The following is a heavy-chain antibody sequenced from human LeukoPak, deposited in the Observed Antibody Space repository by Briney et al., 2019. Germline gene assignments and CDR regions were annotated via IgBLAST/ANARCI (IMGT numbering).Heavy chain of an antibody. CDR3: ASDGGNYYDSSGYYYLGY. Sequence: SETLSLTCAVYGGSFSGYYWSWIRQPPGKGLEWIGEINHSGSTNYNPSLKSRVTISVDTFKNQFSLKLSSVTAADTAVYYCASDGGNYYDSSGYYYLGYWGQGTLVTVSS. CDR2: INHSGST. J-gene: IGHJ4*02. D-gene: IGHD3-22*01. V-gene: IGHV4-34*01. CDR1: GGSFSGYY.